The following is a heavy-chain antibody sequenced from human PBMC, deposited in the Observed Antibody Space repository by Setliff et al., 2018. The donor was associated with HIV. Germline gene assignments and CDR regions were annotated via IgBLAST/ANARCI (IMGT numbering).Heavy chain of an antibody. CDR1: GFTFSSYA. V-gene: IGHV3-23*01. J-gene: IGHJ5*02. CDR2: ISGSGSST. Sequence: SCAASGFTFSSYAMTGVRQAPGKGLEWVSVISGSGSSTYYADFVKGRFTISRDNSKNTLYLQMNSLRAEDTAVYYCAKDLVRGLNNWFDPWGQGTLVTVSS. CDR3: AKDLVRGLNNWFDP. D-gene: IGHD3-10*02.